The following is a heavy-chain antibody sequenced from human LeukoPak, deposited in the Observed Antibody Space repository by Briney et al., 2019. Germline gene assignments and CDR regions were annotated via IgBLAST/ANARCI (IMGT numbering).Heavy chain of an antibody. CDR3: ARVLDDYTEIDY. Sequence: ASVKVSCKASGYTFTSYDINWVRQATGQGLEWMGWVNPNSGNTGYAQKFQGRVTMTRNTSISTAYMELSSLRSEDTAVYYCARVLDDYTEIDYWGQGTLVTVSS. J-gene: IGHJ4*02. D-gene: IGHD4-11*01. V-gene: IGHV1-8*01. CDR2: VNPNSGNT. CDR1: GYTFTSYD.